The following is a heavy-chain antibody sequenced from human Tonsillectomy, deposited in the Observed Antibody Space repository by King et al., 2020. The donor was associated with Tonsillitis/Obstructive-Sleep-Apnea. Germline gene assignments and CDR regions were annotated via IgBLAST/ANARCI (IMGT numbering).Heavy chain of an antibody. D-gene: IGHD3-9*01. V-gene: IGHV3-48*03. CDR1: GFTFSSYE. J-gene: IGHJ4*02. CDR3: ARVGGYYDILTGPFDY. Sequence: VQLVESGGGLVQPGGSLRLSCAASGFTFSSYEMNWVRQAPGKGLEWVSYISSSGSTIYYADSVKGRFTISRDNAQNSLYLQMNSLRAEDTAVYYCARVGGYYDILTGPFDYWGQGTLVTVSS. CDR2: ISSSGSTI.